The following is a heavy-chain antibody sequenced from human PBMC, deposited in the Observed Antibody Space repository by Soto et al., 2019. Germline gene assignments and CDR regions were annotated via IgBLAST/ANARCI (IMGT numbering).Heavy chain of an antibody. V-gene: IGHV4-31*01. D-gene: IGHD4-17*01. CDR1: GGSISSGGYY. Sequence: QVQLQESGPGLVKPSQTLSLTCTVSGGSISSGGYYWSWIRQHPGKGLEWIGYIDYSGRPYYNPARKRPVTISEDTSKNQSALKLSAVTAADTAVYYCAGDPVGYGDGDAFDIWGQGTMVTVSS. CDR3: AGDPVGYGDGDAFDI. CDR2: IDYSGRP. J-gene: IGHJ3*02.